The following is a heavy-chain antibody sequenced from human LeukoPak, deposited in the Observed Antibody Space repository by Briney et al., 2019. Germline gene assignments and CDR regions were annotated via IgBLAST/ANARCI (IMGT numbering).Heavy chain of an antibody. D-gene: IGHD2-2*01. V-gene: IGHV3-30*04. CDR1: GFTFRSYA. Sequence: GRSLRLSCAASGFTFRSYAMHWVRQAPGKGLEWVAVISYDGSNKYYADSVKGRFTISRDNSKNTLYLQMNSLRAEDTAVYYCARDSVLWSSTSCPDYGGQGTLVTVSS. CDR3: ARDSVLWSSTSCPDY. J-gene: IGHJ4*02. CDR2: ISYDGSNK.